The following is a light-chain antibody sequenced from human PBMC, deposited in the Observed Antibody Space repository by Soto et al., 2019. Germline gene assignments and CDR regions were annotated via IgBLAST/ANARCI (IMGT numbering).Light chain of an antibody. CDR2: AAF. CDR3: QNCSGAPCT. J-gene: IGKJ1*01. Sequence: DIQMTQSPSSLSASVGERVTITCRASQDISNYLAWYQQKPGKVPKLLIYAAFTWHTGVPSRFSGSGSGTDFTLTISGLQPEDVANYYCQNCSGAPCTFGQGTKVEIE. CDR1: QDISNY. V-gene: IGKV1-27*01.